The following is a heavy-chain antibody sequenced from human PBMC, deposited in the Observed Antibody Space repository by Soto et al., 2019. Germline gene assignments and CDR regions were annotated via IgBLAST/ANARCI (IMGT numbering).Heavy chain of an antibody. CDR3: ARRVGDWNDRFFRSDWFDP. J-gene: IGHJ5*02. D-gene: IGHD1-1*01. CDR2: IYPGDSDT. V-gene: IGHV5-51*01. Sequence: GESLKISCKGSGYSFTSYWIGWVRQMPGKGLEWMGIIYPGDSDTRYSPSFQGQVTISADKSISTAYLQWSSLKASDTAMYYCARRVGDWNDRFFRSDWFDPWGQGTLVTVSS. CDR1: GYSFTSYW.